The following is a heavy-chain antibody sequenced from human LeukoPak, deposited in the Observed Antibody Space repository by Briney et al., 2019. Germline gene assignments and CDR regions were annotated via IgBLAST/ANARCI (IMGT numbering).Heavy chain of an antibody. J-gene: IGHJ4*02. CDR1: GFTFSYYA. D-gene: IGHD2-21*02. CDR3: ARQGDTGSWYFDY. V-gene: IGHV3-30-3*01. Sequence: GGSLRLSCAASGFTFSYYAMHWVSQAPGKWLEWVAVISYDGSNKYYADSVKGRFTISRDNSKSTLYLQMDSLIAGDTAVYYCARQGDTGSWYFDYWGQGTLVTVSS. CDR2: ISYDGSNK.